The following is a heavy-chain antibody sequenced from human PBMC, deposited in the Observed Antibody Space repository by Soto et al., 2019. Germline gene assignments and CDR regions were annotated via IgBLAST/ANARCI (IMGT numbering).Heavy chain of an antibody. J-gene: IGHJ4*02. CDR3: ARRAADGDDVFDY. V-gene: IGHV3-7*01. D-gene: IGHD4-17*01. CDR2: IKQDGSEK. CDR1: GFTFSSYW. Sequence: GGSLRLSCAASGFTFSSYWMSWVRQAPGKGLEWVANIKQDGSEKYYVDSVKGRFTISRDNAKNSLYLQMNSLRAEDTAVYYCARRAADGDDVFDYWGQGTLVTVSS.